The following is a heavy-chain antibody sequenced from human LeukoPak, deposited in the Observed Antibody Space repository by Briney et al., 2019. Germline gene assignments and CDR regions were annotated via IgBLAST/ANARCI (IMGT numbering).Heavy chain of an antibody. CDR2: IYYSGST. V-gene: IGHV4-59*01. CDR3: ARDLPRRIGYCSSTSCSPRGFDP. Sequence: SETLSLTCTVSGGSISGYYWYWIRQPPGKGLEWIGYIYYSGSTNYNPSLKSRVTISVDTSKNQFSLKLSSVTAADTAVYYCARDLPRRIGYCSSTSCSPRGFDPWGQGTLVTVSS. CDR1: GGSISGYY. D-gene: IGHD2-2*01. J-gene: IGHJ5*02.